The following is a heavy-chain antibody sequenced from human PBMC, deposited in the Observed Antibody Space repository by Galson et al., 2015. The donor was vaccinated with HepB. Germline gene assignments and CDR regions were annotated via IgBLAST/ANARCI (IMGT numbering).Heavy chain of an antibody. V-gene: IGHV3-15*01. CDR1: GFTFSSYS. J-gene: IGHJ4*02. Sequence: SLRLSCAASGFTFSSYSMNWVRQAPGKGLEWVGRIRSKSDGGTAVYAEPVKGRFTMSRDDSKNTLYLQMTSLKTEDTAVYYCTTDLGSWAQGTLVTVS. CDR2: IRSKSDGGTA. CDR3: TTDLGS. D-gene: IGHD1-26*01.